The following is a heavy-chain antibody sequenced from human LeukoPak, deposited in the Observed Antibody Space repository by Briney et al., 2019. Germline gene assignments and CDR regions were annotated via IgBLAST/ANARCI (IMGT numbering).Heavy chain of an antibody. CDR2: ISTSGTT. Sequence: SETLSLTCTVSGGSISSYYWSWIRQSAGKGLEWIGHISTSGTTTYNPSLKSRVTMSVDTSKNQFSLKLTSVTAADTAVYYCAREATVVGATIIWGQGTLVTVSS. D-gene: IGHD1-26*01. CDR1: GGSISSYY. CDR3: AREATVVGATII. J-gene: IGHJ4*02. V-gene: IGHV4-4*07.